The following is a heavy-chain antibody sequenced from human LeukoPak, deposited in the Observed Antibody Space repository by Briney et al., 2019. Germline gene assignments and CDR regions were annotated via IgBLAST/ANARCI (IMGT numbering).Heavy chain of an antibody. D-gene: IGHD3-10*01. CDR1: GFTFSSYA. CDR3: ASNYYGSGSYSFDP. J-gene: IGHJ5*02. Sequence: GRSLRLSCAASGFTFSSYAMHWVRQAPGKGLEWVAVISYDGSNKYYADSVKGRFTISRDNSKNTLYLQMNSLRAEDTAVYYCASNYYGSGSYSFDPWGQGTLVTVSS. V-gene: IGHV3-30*04. CDR2: ISYDGSNK.